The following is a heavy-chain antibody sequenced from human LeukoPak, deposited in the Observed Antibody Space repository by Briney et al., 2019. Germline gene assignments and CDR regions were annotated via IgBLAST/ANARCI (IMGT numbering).Heavy chain of an antibody. D-gene: IGHD2-2*01. CDR2: ITDDGSNK. CDR3: ARRTSAWSLLY. J-gene: IGHJ4*02. Sequence: GGSLRLSCAASGFTFSSYAMHWVRQAPAKGLEWAAVITDDGSNKYYADSVKGRFTISRDNSQNPVYLQMNSLRAEDTAVYYCARRTSAWSLLYWGQGTLVTASS. CDR1: GFTFSSYA. V-gene: IGHV3-30*04.